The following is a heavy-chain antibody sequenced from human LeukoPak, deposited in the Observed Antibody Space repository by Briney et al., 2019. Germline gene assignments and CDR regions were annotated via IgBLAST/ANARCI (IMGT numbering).Heavy chain of an antibody. V-gene: IGHV1-18*01. CDR1: GYTFTTYG. CDR2: ISTYNGNT. Sequence: ASVKVSCNASGYTFTTYGISWVRQAPGQGLEWMGWISTYNGNTNYAQKLQGRVTMTTDTSTSTAYMALRSLRSDDTAVYYCARPYYDSSGAYFDYWGQGTLVTVSS. CDR3: ARPYYDSSGAYFDY. J-gene: IGHJ4*02. D-gene: IGHD3-22*01.